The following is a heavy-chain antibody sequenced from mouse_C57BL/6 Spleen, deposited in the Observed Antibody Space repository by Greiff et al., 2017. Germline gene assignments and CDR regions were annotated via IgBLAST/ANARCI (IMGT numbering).Heavy chain of an antibody. CDR2: IWSGGST. V-gene: IGHV2-5*01. Sequence: QVQLQQSGPGLVQPSQSLSITCTASGFSLTSYGVHWVRQSPGKGLEWLGVIWSGGSTDYYEAFMSRLSTPNNTAKSQRFFKMNSLQADDTAIDSCTKVSGTCAMDYWGQGTSVTVSS. D-gene: IGHD2-14*01. J-gene: IGHJ4*01. CDR1: GFSLTSYG. CDR3: TKVSGTCAMDY.